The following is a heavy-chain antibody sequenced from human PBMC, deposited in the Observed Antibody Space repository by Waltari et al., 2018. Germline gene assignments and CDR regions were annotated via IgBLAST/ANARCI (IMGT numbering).Heavy chain of an antibody. Sequence: QVQLVESGGGVVQPGRSLRLSCAASGFSFGTYGRQWVRQAPGKGLEWVAVISYDGSNKYYADSVKGRFTISRDNSKNTVYLQMNSLRTEDTGVYYCAKDGGTYSVRTRLGWVDPWGQGTLVTVSS. D-gene: IGHD2-21*01. CDR2: ISYDGSNK. CDR3: AKDGGTYSVRTRLGWVDP. J-gene: IGHJ5*02. CDR1: GFSFGTYG. V-gene: IGHV3-30*18.